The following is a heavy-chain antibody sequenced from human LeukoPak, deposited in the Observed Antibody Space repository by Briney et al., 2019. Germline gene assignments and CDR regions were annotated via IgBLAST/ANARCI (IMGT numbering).Heavy chain of an antibody. CDR1: GGSISSYY. V-gene: IGHV4-59*01. CDR3: ARGGAPYGSGSYYGY. CDR2: IYYSGST. Sequence: SETLSLTCTVSGGSISSYYWSWIRQPSGKGLEWIGYIYYSGSTNYNPSLKSRVTISVDTSKNQFSLKLSSATAADTAVYYCARGGAPYGSGSYYGYWGQGTLVTVSS. J-gene: IGHJ4*02. D-gene: IGHD3-10*01.